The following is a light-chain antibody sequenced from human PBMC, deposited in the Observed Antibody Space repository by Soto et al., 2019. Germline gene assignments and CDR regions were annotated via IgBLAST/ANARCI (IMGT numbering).Light chain of an antibody. Sequence: EIVLTQSPGTLSLSPGERATLSCRASQSVTSNYLAWYQQKPGQAPRLLIFGASIRDTGIPDRFSGSGSGTDFTLTISRLEPEDFAVYYCQQYGSSPGTFGQGTKVDIK. CDR3: QQYGSSPGT. J-gene: IGKJ1*01. V-gene: IGKV3-20*01. CDR2: GAS. CDR1: QSVTSNY.